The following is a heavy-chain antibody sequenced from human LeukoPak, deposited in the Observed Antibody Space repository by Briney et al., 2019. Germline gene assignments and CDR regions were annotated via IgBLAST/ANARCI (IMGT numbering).Heavy chain of an antibody. D-gene: IGHD4-11*01. Sequence: PGGSLRLSCVVSGFTFNRCWMNWVRQAPGKGLEWVANIEHDGSEKNYVDSVKGRFTISRDNAKNSLYLQINSLRAEDTAVYYCARDAYSPLYWGQGTLVTVSS. CDR1: GFTFNRCW. CDR2: IEHDGSEK. J-gene: IGHJ4*02. CDR3: ARDAYSPLY. V-gene: IGHV3-7*01.